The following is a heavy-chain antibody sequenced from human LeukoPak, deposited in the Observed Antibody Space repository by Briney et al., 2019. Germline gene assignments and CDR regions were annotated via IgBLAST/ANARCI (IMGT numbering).Heavy chain of an antibody. CDR1: RITLSSHS. CDR2: LSSSSSYI. CDR3: ARAHNLEWLLLGY. V-gene: IGHV3-21*01. J-gene: IGHJ4*02. Sequence: PGGSLRPSRAAPRITLSSHSTNWGPQAPGEGLGWGSSLSSSSSYIYYADSVKGRFTISRDNAKNSLYLQMNSLRAEDTAVYYCARAHNLEWLLLGYWGQGTLVTVSS. D-gene: IGHD3-3*01.